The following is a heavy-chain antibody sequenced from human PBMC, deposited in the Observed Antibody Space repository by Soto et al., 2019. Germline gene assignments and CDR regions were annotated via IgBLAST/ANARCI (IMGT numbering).Heavy chain of an antibody. CDR2: MNPNSGNT. Sequence: ASVKVSCKASVYTFTSYDINWVRQATGQGLEWMGWMNPNSGNTGYAQKFQGRVTMARNTSISTAYMELSSLRSEDTAVYYCARFIEGVVAVTGVDYNNYREVW. CDR1: VYTFTSYD. D-gene: IGHD2-15*01. CDR3: ARFIEGVVAVTGVDYNNYREV. J-gene: IGHJ6*03. V-gene: IGHV1-8*01.